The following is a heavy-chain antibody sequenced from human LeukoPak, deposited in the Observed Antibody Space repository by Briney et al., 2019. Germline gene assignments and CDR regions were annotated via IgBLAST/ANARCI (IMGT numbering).Heavy chain of an antibody. J-gene: IGHJ4*02. CDR1: GFTFSSYA. CDR2: ISGSGGST. V-gene: IGHV3-23*01. D-gene: IGHD2-2*02. CDR3: ATTEVVPAAITFDY. Sequence: GGSLRLSCAASGFTFSSYAMSWVRQAPGKGLEWVSAISGSGGSTYCADSVKGRFTISRDNSKNTLYLQMNSLRAEDTAVYYCATTEVVPAAITFDYWGQGTLVTVSS.